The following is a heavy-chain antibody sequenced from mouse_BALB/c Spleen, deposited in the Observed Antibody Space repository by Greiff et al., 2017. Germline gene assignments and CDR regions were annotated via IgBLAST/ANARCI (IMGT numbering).Heavy chain of an antibody. CDR3: ARREYYYAMDY. Sequence: QVQLKQSGAELVRPGTSVKVSCKASGYAFTNYLIEWVKQRPGQGLEWIGVINPGSGGTNYNEKFKGKATLTADKSSSTAYMQLSSLTSDDSAVYFCARREYYYAMDYWGQGTSVTVSS. J-gene: IGHJ4*01. CDR1: GYAFTNYL. CDR2: INPGSGGT. V-gene: IGHV1-54*01.